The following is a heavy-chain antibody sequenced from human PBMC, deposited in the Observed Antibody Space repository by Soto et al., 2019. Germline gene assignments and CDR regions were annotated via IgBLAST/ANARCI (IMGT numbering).Heavy chain of an antibody. V-gene: IGHV3-23*01. D-gene: IGHD5-12*01. Sequence: GESLKISCAASGFTFSSYAMTWVRQAPGKGLEWVSAISYSGVSTYYADSVKGRFTISRDSSENTLSLQMNSLRVDDTAVYYCARTRGYSDYDLDYWGQGTLVTVSS. CDR3: ARTRGYSDYDLDY. CDR1: GFTFSSYA. CDR2: ISYSGVST. J-gene: IGHJ4*02.